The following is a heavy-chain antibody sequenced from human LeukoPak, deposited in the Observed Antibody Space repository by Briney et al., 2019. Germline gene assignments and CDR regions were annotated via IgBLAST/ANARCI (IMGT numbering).Heavy chain of an antibody. Sequence: GGSLRLSCAASGFTFSSYSMNWVRQALGKGLEWVSSISSSSSYIYYADSVKGRFTISRDNAKNSLYLQMNSLRAEDTAVYYCARDRLHYGEYEKTFDYWGQGTLVSVSS. V-gene: IGHV3-21*01. CDR1: GFTFSSYS. D-gene: IGHD4-17*01. CDR3: ARDRLHYGEYEKTFDY. J-gene: IGHJ4*02. CDR2: ISSSSSYI.